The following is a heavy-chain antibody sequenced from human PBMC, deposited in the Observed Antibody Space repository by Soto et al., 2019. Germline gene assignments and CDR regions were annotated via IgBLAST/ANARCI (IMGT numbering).Heavy chain of an antibody. D-gene: IGHD5-12*01. CDR1: GYSFTSYW. CDR2: IYPGDSDT. V-gene: IGHV5-51*01. CDR3: ARHEVSPHAEMATIPIDF. Sequence: PGESLKISCKGSGYSFTSYWIGWVRQMPGKGLEWMGIIYPGDSDTRYSPSFQGQVTISADKSISTAYLQWSSLKASDTAMYYCARHEVSPHAEMATIPIDFWGQATLVTVSS. J-gene: IGHJ4*02.